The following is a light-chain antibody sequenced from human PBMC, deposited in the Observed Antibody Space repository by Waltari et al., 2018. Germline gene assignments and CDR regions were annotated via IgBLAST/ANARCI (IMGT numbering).Light chain of an antibody. J-gene: IGLJ2*01. V-gene: IGLV2-14*01. CDR3: SSYTNINTLV. CDR2: EVS. CDR1: PSDVGGYKY. Sequence: QSALTQPASVSGSPGQSIPISCTGTPSDVGGYKYVSWYQQHPGKVPKLILYEVSHRPSGVSNRFSGSKSDNTASLTISGLQAEDEADYYCSSYTNINTLVFGGGTKVTVL.